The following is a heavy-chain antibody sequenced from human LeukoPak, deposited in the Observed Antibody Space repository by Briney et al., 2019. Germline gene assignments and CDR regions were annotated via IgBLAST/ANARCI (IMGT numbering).Heavy chain of an antibody. CDR1: GFTFDDYG. J-gene: IGHJ6*03. Sequence: GGSLRLSCAASGFTFDDYGMSWVRQAPGKGLEWVSGINWNGGSTGYADSVKGRFTISRDNAKNSLYLQMNSLRAEDTALYYCAREGPRDYYYYYMDVWGKGTTVTISS. CDR3: AREGPRDYYYYYMDV. CDR2: INWNGGST. V-gene: IGHV3-20*04.